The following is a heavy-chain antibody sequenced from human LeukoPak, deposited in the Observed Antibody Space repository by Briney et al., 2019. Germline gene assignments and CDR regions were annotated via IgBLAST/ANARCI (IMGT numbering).Heavy chain of an antibody. CDR2: IYNDANT. CDR1: GFTVSTNH. J-gene: IGHJ6*04. V-gene: IGHV3-53*01. CDR3: ARDREVVTAKAQMDV. D-gene: IGHD2-21*02. Sequence: GGSLRLSCAVSGFTVSTNHMSWVRQASGKGLEWVSVIYNDANTYYTDSVKGRFTISRDNSKNTVFLQMNSLRAEDTAVYYCARDREVVTAKAQMDVWGKGTTVTVSS.